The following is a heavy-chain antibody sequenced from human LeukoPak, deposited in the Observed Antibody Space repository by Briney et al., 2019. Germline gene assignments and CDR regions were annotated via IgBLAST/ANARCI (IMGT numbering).Heavy chain of an antibody. CDR2: VYYTGAS. D-gene: IGHD5-18*01. Sequence: SETLSLTCTVSGGSISSSSYYWGWIRQPPGKGLEWIGSVYYTGASYCNPSLKSRVTISIDTSKKHFSLKLTSVTAADTAVYYCARLAAGVTPLRYFDLWGRGTLVTVSS. CDR3: ARLAAGVTPLRYFDL. V-gene: IGHV4-39*07. CDR1: GGSISSSSYY. J-gene: IGHJ2*01.